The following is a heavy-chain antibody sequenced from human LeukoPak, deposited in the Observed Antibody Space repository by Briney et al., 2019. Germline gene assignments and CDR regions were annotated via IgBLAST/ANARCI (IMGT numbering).Heavy chain of an antibody. Sequence: SVKVSCKAPGGTFSSYAISWVRQAPGQGLEWMGRIIPIFGTANYAQKFQGRVTITTDESTSTAYMELSSLRSEDTAVYYCAKGGSGLRCYFDYWGQGTLVTVSS. J-gene: IGHJ4*02. D-gene: IGHD3-10*01. CDR2: IIPIFGTA. CDR3: AKGGSGLRCYFDY. CDR1: GGTFSSYA. V-gene: IGHV1-69*05.